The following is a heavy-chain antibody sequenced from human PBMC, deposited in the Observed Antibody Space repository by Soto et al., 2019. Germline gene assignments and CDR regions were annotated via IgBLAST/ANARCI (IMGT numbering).Heavy chain of an antibody. CDR1: GYTFTSYY. CDR3: ARERVLRFLEWLAPPNWFDP. J-gene: IGHJ5*01. D-gene: IGHD3-3*01. Sequence: ASVKVSCKASGYTFTSYYMHWVRQAPGQGLEWMGIINPSGGSTSYAQKFQGRVTMTRDTSTSTVYMELSSLRSEDTAVYYCARERVLRFLEWLAPPNWFDPWGQGTLVTVSS. CDR2: INPSGGST. V-gene: IGHV1-46*01.